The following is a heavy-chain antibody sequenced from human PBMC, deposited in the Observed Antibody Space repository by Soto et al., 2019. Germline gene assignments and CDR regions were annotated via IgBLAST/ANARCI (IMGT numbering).Heavy chain of an antibody. Sequence: GGSLRLSCAASGFTFSSYSMSWVRQAPGKGLEWVSGFRTGGDDGTTYYADSVKGRFTISRDNSKNTLYLQMNSLRPEDTAVYYCVKVSTFYDILTGYYSTNFFDPWGQGTLVTVSS. CDR2: FRTGGDDGTT. D-gene: IGHD3-9*01. V-gene: IGHV3-23*01. J-gene: IGHJ5*02. CDR3: VKVSTFYDILTGYYSTNFFDP. CDR1: GFTFSSYS.